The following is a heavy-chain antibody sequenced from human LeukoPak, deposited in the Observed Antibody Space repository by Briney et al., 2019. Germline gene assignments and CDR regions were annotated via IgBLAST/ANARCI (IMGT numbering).Heavy chain of an antibody. CDR1: GYTFTSYD. Sequence: GASVKVSCKASGYTFTSYDINWVRQAPGQGLEWMGWISAYNGNTNYAQKLQGRVTMTTDTSTSTAYMELRSLRSDDTAVYYCAAFQAYYYDSSGPYPAHPFDYWGQGTLVTVSS. D-gene: IGHD3-22*01. V-gene: IGHV1-18*01. CDR3: AAFQAYYYDSSGPYPAHPFDY. J-gene: IGHJ4*02. CDR2: ISAYNGNT.